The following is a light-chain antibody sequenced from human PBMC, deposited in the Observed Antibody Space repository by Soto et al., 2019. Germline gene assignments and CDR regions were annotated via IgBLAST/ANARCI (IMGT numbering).Light chain of an antibody. CDR2: DAS. Sequence: EIVLTQSPATLSWSPGERATLSCRASQSVSRYLAWYQQNPGQAPRLLIYDASNRATGIPARFSGSGSGTDFTLTISSLEPEDFAVYYCQQRTFGQGTKLEIK. V-gene: IGKV3-11*01. CDR1: QSVSRY. J-gene: IGKJ2*01. CDR3: QQRT.